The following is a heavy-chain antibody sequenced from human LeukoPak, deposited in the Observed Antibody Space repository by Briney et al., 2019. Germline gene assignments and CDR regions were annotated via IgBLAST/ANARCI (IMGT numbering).Heavy chain of an antibody. Sequence: ASVKLSRKASVYSFTIYGVSWVWQPPAQGNEWMGWRSACNGNTNYAQKLQGRVNMTTDTSTSTAYMELRSLGSDDTAVYYCARAGWTDFDYWGQGTLVTVSS. CDR3: ARAGWTDFDY. J-gene: IGHJ4*02. CDR2: RSACNGNT. CDR1: VYSFTIYG. V-gene: IGHV1-18*01. D-gene: IGHD2-15*01.